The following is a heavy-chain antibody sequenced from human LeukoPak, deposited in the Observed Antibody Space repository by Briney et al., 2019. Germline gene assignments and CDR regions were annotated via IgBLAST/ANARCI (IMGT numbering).Heavy chain of an antibody. Sequence: SGGSLRLSCAASGFTFSSYAMSWVRQTPEKGLERVSAITDSGYDTFHADSVKGRFTISRDNSRNILYLQMNSLRVEDTAVYHCVKGSETSRTYYFDYWGQGALVTVSS. J-gene: IGHJ4*02. CDR1: GFTFSSYA. CDR2: ITDSGYDT. V-gene: IGHV3-23*01. CDR3: VKGSETSRTYYFDY.